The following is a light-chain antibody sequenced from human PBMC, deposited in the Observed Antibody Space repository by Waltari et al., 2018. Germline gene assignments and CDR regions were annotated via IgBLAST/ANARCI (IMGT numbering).Light chain of an antibody. Sequence: SYVLTQPPSVSVAPGETARTTCGGNNIGIKSVRWFQQKPGQAPVLVIYYDTDRPSGVPERFSGSNSGNTATLTISRVEAGDEADYYCQVWDSGSAHQVFGGGTKVTVL. J-gene: IGLJ3*02. CDR1: NIGIKS. V-gene: IGLV3-21*04. CDR3: QVWDSGSAHQV. CDR2: YDT.